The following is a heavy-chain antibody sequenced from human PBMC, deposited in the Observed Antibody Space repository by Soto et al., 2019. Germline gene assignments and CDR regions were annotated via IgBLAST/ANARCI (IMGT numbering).Heavy chain of an antibody. CDR2: IYSGGYT. D-gene: IGHD3-10*01. J-gene: IGHJ4*02. CDR1: GFTVSNNY. Sequence: EVQLVESGGGLIQPGGSLRLSCAVSGFTVSNNYMSWVRQAPGKGLEGVSVIYSGGYTAYGDSVKGRFTISRDNSKNTQYPQKNGLGATGRAGYSGAGRRGGGGYWGQGTLVTVSS. V-gene: IGHV3-53*01. CDR3: AGRRGGGGY.